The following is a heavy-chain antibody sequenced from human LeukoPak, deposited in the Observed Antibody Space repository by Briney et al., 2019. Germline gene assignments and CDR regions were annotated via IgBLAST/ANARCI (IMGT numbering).Heavy chain of an antibody. CDR2: IGYTNSPI. V-gene: IGHV3-48*04. Sequence: GGSLRLSCTASGFTLTTYSMNWVRQAPGKGLEWVSYIGYTNSPIHYADSVKGRFTISRDDAKNSLYLQMNSLRAEDTAVYYCARNVLLNYWGQGTLVTVSS. J-gene: IGHJ4*02. CDR3: ARNVLLNY. CDR1: GFTLTTYS. D-gene: IGHD3-10*01.